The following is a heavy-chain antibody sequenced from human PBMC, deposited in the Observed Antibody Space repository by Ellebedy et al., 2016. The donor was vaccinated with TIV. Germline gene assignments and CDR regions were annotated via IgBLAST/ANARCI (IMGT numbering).Heavy chain of an antibody. CDR2: IYSGGST. Sequence: PGGSLTLSCAASAFTVSSNYMSWVPQAPGNGLEWVSVIYSGGSTYYADYVKGRFTISRDNSKNTLYLQMNSLRAEETAVYYCAKSTSGWWVFDYWGQGTLVTVSS. J-gene: IGHJ4*02. V-gene: IGHV3-66*01. CDR1: AFTVSSNY. D-gene: IGHD6-19*01. CDR3: AKSTSGWWVFDY.